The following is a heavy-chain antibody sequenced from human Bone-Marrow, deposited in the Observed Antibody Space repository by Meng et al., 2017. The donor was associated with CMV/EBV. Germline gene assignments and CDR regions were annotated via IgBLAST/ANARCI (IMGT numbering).Heavy chain of an antibody. CDR3: ARDRVMIVQKFSFDY. Sequence: ASVKVSCKASGYTFTSYAMNWVRQAPGQGLEWMGIINPSGGSTSYAQKFQGRVTMTRDTSTSTVYMELSSLRSGDTAVYYCARDRVMIVQKFSFDYWGHGTLVTVSS. CDR2: INPSGGST. V-gene: IGHV1-46*01. CDR1: GYTFTSYA. D-gene: IGHD3-22*01. J-gene: IGHJ4*01.